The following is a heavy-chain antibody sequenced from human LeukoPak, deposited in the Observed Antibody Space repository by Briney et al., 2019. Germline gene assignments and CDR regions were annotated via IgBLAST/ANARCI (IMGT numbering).Heavy chain of an antibody. J-gene: IGHJ6*03. CDR3: ARSPYCSGGSCQSQRYYYYYMDV. V-gene: IGHV1-18*01. D-gene: IGHD2-15*01. CDR1: GYTFTSYG. Sequence: AASVKVSCKASGYTFTSYGISWVRQAPGQGLEWMGWISAYNGNTNYAQKLQGRVTMTTDTSTSTAYMELRSLRSDDTAVYYCARSPYCSGGSCQSQRYYYYYMDVWGKGTTVTVSS. CDR2: ISAYNGNT.